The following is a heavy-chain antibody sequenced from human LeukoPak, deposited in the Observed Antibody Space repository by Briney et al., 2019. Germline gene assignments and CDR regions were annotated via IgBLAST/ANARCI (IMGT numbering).Heavy chain of an antibody. J-gene: IGHJ6*02. Sequence: KPSETLSLTCTVSGGSISSYYWSWIRQPPGKGLEWIGRIYTSGSTNYNPSLKSRVTMSVDTSKNQFSLKLSSVTAADTAVYYCAREGLAAAVRYYGMDVWGQGTTVTVSS. CDR2: IYTSGST. D-gene: IGHD6-13*01. V-gene: IGHV4-4*07. CDR3: AREGLAAAVRYYGMDV. CDR1: GGSISSYY.